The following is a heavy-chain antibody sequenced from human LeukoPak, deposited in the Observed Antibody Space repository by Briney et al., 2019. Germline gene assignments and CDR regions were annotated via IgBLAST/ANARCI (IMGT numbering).Heavy chain of an antibody. CDR2: ISGSGGST. V-gene: IGHV3-23*01. CDR3: AKSMTTVTTSGRVGY. CDR1: GFTFSSYA. Sequence: GGPLRLSCAASGFTFSSYAMSWVRQAPGKGLEWVSAISGSGGSTYYADSVKGRFTISRDNSKNTLYLQMNSLRAEDTAVYYCAKSMTTVTTSGRVGYWGQGTLVTVSS. D-gene: IGHD4-17*01. J-gene: IGHJ4*02.